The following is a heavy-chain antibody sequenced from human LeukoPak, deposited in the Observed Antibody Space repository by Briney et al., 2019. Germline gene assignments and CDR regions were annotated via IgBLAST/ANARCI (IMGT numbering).Heavy chain of an antibody. CDR3: ARRGGSRDDAFDI. J-gene: IGHJ3*02. CDR1: GGTFSSYA. Sequence: SVKVSCKASGGTFSSYAISWVRQAPGQGLEWMRGIIPIFGTANYAQKFQGRVTITADKSTSTAYMELSSLRSEDTAVYYCARRGGSRDDAFDIWGQGTMVTVSS. CDR2: IIPIFGTA. D-gene: IGHD2-15*01. V-gene: IGHV1-69*06.